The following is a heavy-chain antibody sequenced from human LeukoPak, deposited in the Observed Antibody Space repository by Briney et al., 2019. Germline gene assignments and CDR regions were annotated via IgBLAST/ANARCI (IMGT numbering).Heavy chain of an antibody. Sequence: HPGGSLRLSCAASGFTFSSYGMHWVRQTPGKGLEWVAVIRYDGSNKYYADSVKGRFTISRDNSKNTLYLQMNSLRAEGTAVYYCARDRASSGYCDYWGQGTLVTVSS. V-gene: IGHV3-30*02. J-gene: IGHJ4*02. D-gene: IGHD3-22*01. CDR1: GFTFSSYG. CDR2: IRYDGSNK. CDR3: ARDRASSGYCDY.